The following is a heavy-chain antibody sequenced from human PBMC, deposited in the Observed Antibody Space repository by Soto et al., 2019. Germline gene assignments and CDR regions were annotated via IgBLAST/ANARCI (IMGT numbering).Heavy chain of an antibody. V-gene: IGHV1-18*01. CDR3: ARGLSSSWSPAWFDP. Sequence: ASVKVSCKASGYTFTSYGISWVRQAPGQGLEWMGWISAYNGNTNYAQKLQGRVTMTTDTSTSTAYMELRSLRSDDTAVYYCARGLSSSWSPAWFDPWGQGTLVTVSS. J-gene: IGHJ5*02. CDR2: ISAYNGNT. CDR1: GYTFTSYG. D-gene: IGHD6-13*01.